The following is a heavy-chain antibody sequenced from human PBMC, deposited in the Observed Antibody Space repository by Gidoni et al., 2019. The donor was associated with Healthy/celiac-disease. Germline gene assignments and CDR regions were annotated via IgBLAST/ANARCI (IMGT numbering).Heavy chain of an antibody. J-gene: IGHJ4*02. CDR3: ARPSYCSGGSCYPPDY. CDR2: IYPGDSDT. D-gene: IGHD2-15*01. CDR1: GYSFTSYW. Sequence: ELPLVQSGAEVKKPGESLKISCKGSGYSFTSYWIGWVRQMPGKGLEGMGIIYPGDSDTRYSPSCKGQVTTSADKSSSNAYLQWSSLKASDTAMYYCARPSYCSGGSCYPPDYWGQGTLVTVSS. V-gene: IGHV5-51*01.